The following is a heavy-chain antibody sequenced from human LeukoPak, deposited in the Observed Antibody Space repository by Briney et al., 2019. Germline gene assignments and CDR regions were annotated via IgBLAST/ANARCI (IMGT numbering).Heavy chain of an antibody. CDR2: IIPILGIA. J-gene: IGHJ4*02. CDR1: GYTFTSYY. V-gene: IGHV1-69*04. CDR3: ATAVAGNSTTTITDY. D-gene: IGHD6-19*01. Sequence: SVKVSCKASGYTFTSYYMHWMRQAPGQGLEWMGRIIPILGIANYAQKFQGRVTITADKSTSTAYMELSSLRSEDTAVYYCATAVAGNSTTTITDYWGQGTLVTVSS.